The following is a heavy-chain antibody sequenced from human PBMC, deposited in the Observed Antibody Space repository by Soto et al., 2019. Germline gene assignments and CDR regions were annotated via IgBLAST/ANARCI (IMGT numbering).Heavy chain of an antibody. D-gene: IGHD2-15*01. J-gene: IGHJ5*02. V-gene: IGHV4-39*01. CDR3: AGLVVVAATNNWFDP. CDR2: IYYSGST. Sequence: SETLSLTCTVSGGSISSSSYYWGWIRQPPGKGLEWIGSIYYSGSTYYNPSLKSRVTISVDTSKNQFSLKLSSVTAADTAVYYCAGLVVVAATNNWFDPWGQGTLVTVSS. CDR1: GGSISSSSYY.